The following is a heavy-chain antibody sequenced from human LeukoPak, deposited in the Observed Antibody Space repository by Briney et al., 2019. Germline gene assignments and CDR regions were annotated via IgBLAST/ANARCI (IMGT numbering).Heavy chain of an antibody. V-gene: IGHV1-58*01. CDR1: GFTFTSSA. CDR2: IVVGSGNT. J-gene: IGHJ4*02. Sequence: GASVKVSCKASGFTFTSSAVQWVRQARGQRLEWIGWIVVGSGNTNYAQKFQERVTITRDMSTSTAYMELSSLRSEDTAVYYCAVTLDYYDSSGYYSLLFDYWGQGTLVTVSS. D-gene: IGHD3-22*01. CDR3: AVTLDYYDSSGYYSLLFDY.